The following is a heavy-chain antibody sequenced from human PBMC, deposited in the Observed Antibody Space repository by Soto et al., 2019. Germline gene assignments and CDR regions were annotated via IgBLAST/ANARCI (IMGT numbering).Heavy chain of an antibody. J-gene: IGHJ6*02. D-gene: IGHD3-3*01. Sequence: PGGSLRLSCAASGFTFSSYAMIWVRQAPGKGLEWVSAISGSGGSTYYADSVKGRFTISRDNSKNTLYLQMDSLRAEDTAVYYCAKGSASITIFGVEVVVWGQGTTVTVSS. CDR3: AKGSASITIFGVEVVV. V-gene: IGHV3-23*01. CDR2: ISGSGGST. CDR1: GFTFSSYA.